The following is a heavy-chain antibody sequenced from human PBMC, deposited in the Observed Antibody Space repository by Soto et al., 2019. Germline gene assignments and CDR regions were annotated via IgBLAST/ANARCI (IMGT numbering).Heavy chain of an antibody. CDR1: GYTFTSHD. V-gene: IGHV1-8*01. Sequence: VASVKVSCKASGYTFTSHDINWVRQATGQGLEWMGWMNPNSGNTGYAQKFQGRVTMTRNTSISTAYMELSSLRSEDTAVYYCARMYCSSTSCYKAYYYYYGMDVWGQGTTVTVSS. CDR2: MNPNSGNT. J-gene: IGHJ6*02. D-gene: IGHD2-2*02. CDR3: ARMYCSSTSCYKAYYYYYGMDV.